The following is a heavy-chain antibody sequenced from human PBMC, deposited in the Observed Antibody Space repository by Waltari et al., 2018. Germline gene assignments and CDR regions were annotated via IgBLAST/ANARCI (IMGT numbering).Heavy chain of an antibody. CDR3: ARGKYCSGGSCSIGFDY. CDR2: ISYDGRNK. D-gene: IGHD2-15*01. CDR1: GFTFSSYA. Sequence: QVQLVESGGGVVQPGRSLRLSCAASGFTFSSYAMHWVRQAPGKGLEWVAVISYDGRNKYYADSVKGRFTISRDNSKNTLYLQMNSLRAEDTAVYYCARGKYCSGGSCSIGFDYWGQGTLVTVSS. J-gene: IGHJ4*02. V-gene: IGHV3-30*01.